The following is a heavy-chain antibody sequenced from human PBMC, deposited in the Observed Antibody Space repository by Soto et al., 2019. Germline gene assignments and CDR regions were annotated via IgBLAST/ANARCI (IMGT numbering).Heavy chain of an antibody. Sequence: PSETLSLTCTVSGGSISSYYWSWIRQPAGKGLEWIGRIYTSGSTNYNPSLKSRVTMSVDTSKNQFSLKLSSVTAADTAVYYCARDQILRYFDWLFRDDAFDIWGQGTMVTVS. CDR1: GGSISSYY. CDR3: ARDQILRYFDWLFRDDAFDI. V-gene: IGHV4-4*07. J-gene: IGHJ3*02. CDR2: IYTSGST. D-gene: IGHD3-9*01.